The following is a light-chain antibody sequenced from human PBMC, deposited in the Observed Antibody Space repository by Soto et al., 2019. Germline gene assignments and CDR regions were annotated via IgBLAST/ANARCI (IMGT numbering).Light chain of an antibody. CDR3: QKSHSTRLT. Sequence: DIQMTQSPPSLSASVGDRVAITCRTRQSIDTYLNWYQQKPGKAPKLLIYKASSLQSGAPARFIGSGSGTDFPLTIRRLEREDFGTYYCQKSHSTRLTFGGGTRVEIK. J-gene: IGKJ4*01. CDR2: KAS. CDR1: QSIDTY. V-gene: IGKV1-39*01.